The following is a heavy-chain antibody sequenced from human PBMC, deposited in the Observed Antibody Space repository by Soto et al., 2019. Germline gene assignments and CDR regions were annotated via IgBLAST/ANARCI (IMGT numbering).Heavy chain of an antibody. CDR2: ISYDGSNK. V-gene: IGHV3-30-3*01. J-gene: IGHJ4*02. CDR1: GFTFSSYA. CDR3: ARGVVVIDY. D-gene: IGHD3-22*01. Sequence: QVQLVESGGGVVQPGRSLRLSCAASGFTFSSYAMHWVRQAPGKGLEWVAVISYDGSNKYYADSVKGRFTISRDNSKNTLYLQMNSLRAEDTAVCYCARGVVVIDYWGQGTLVTVSS.